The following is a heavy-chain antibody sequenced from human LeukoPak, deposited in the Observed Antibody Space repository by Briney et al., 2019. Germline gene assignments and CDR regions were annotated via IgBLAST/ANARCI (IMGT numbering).Heavy chain of an antibody. CDR2: INDDGRST. J-gene: IGHJ4*02. D-gene: IGHD2-21*02. Sequence: GGSLRLSCAASGFTFSSFWMHWVRQAPRKGLEWVSRINDDGRSTSYADSVKGRFIVSRDSAKNTLYLQMNSLRAEDTAVYFCARAYCGADCYSRAMDYWGQGTLVTVSS. CDR3: ARAYCGADCYSRAMDY. CDR1: GFTFSSFW. V-gene: IGHV3-74*01.